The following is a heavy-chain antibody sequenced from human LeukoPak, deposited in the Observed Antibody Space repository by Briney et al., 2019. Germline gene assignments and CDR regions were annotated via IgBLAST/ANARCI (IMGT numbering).Heavy chain of an antibody. D-gene: IGHD6-13*01. CDR3: AKETDSSSWYPDNYYSYVMDV. CDR2: LYCCGCT. J-gene: IGHJ6*02. Sequence: GGSLRLSCAVSGFTVSSNYMSWVRQAPGKGLECVSVLYCCGCTYYANSVKGRITVSSENSKNTLYLQMNSLKAEEPAVYYCAKETDSSSWYPDNYYSYVMDVRREAATVTHSS. V-gene: IGHV3-66*01. CDR1: GFTVSSNY.